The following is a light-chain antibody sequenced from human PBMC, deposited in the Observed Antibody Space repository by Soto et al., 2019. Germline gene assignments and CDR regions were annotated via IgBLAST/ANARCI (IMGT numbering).Light chain of an antibody. J-gene: IGKJ5*01. CDR2: GAS. Sequence: ELVLTQSPATLSLSPGERATLSCRASQSVSSYLAWYQQKPGQAPRLLLYGASTRATGIPVRFSGGGFGTEFTLTISSLQSEDFAVYYCQQYKNWPLFGQGTRLEIK. V-gene: IGKV3-15*01. CDR1: QSVSSY. CDR3: QQYKNWPL.